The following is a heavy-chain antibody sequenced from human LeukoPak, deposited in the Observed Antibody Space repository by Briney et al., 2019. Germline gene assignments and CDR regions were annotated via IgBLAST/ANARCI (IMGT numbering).Heavy chain of an antibody. CDR3: AKPTSSGYDAFDI. D-gene: IGHD3-22*01. Sequence: PGGSLRLSCAASGFTFSSYAMSWVRQAPGKGLEWVSAISGSGGSTYYADSVKGRFTISRDDSKNTLYLQMNSLRAEDTAVYYCAKPTSSGYDAFDIWGQGTMVTVSS. V-gene: IGHV3-23*01. J-gene: IGHJ3*02. CDR1: GFTFSSYA. CDR2: ISGSGGST.